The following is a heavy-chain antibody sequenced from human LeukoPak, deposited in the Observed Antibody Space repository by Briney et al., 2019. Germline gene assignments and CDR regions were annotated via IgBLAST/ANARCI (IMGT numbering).Heavy chain of an antibody. D-gene: IGHD6-19*01. J-gene: IGHJ4*02. CDR3: AVFSSGWYGEFDY. CDR2: MNHSGST. Sequence: SETLSLICAVYGGSFRGYYWIWIRHPTGRGVEWIGEMNHSGSTKYNPSLKSRVTISVDTSKNQFSLKLSSVTAADTAVYYCAVFSSGWYGEFDYWGQGTLVTVSS. CDR1: GGSFRGYY. V-gene: IGHV4-34*01.